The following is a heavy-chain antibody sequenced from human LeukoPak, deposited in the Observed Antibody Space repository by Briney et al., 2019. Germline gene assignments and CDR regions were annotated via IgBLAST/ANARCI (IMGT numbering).Heavy chain of an antibody. D-gene: IGHD2-2*01. V-gene: IGHV1-18*01. J-gene: IGHJ3*02. Sequence: ASVKVSCKASGYTFTSYGISWVRQAPGQGLGWVGWISAYNGNTNYAQKVQGRVTMTTDTSTSTAYLELRSLRSDDTAVYYCARDIVVVPAALGYAFDIWGQGTMVTVSS. CDR3: ARDIVVVPAALGYAFDI. CDR2: ISAYNGNT. CDR1: GYTFTSYG.